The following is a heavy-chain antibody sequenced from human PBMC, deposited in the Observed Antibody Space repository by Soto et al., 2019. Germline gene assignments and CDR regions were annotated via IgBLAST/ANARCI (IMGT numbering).Heavy chain of an antibody. CDR2: IIPILGIA. V-gene: IGHV1-69*08. CDR3: ARDIVVVVAATRGYYMDV. D-gene: IGHD2-15*01. CDR1: GGTFSSYT. Sequence: QVQLVQSGAEVKKPGSSVKVSCKASGGTFSSYTISWVRQAPGQGLEWMGRIIPILGIANYAEKFQGRVTINADKSTSTAYMELSSLRSEDTAVYYCARDIVVVVAATRGYYMDVWGKGNTVTVSS. J-gene: IGHJ6*03.